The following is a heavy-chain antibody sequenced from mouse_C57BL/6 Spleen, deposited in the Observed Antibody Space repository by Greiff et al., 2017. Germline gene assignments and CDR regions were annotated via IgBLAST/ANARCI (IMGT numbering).Heavy chain of an antibody. CDR3: ARDDYGSSYGSFFDY. V-gene: IGHV5-4*01. CDR2: ISDGGSYT. Sequence: EVQLVESGGGLVKPGGSLKLSCAASGFTFSSYAMSWVRQTPEKRLEWVATISDGGSYTYYPDNVKGRFTISRDNAKNNLYLQMSHLKSEDTAMYYCARDDYGSSYGSFFDYWGQGTTLTVSS. CDR1: GFTFSSYA. J-gene: IGHJ2*01. D-gene: IGHD1-1*01.